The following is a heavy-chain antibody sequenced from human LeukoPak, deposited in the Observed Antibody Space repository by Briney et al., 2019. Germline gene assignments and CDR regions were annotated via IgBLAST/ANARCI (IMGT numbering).Heavy chain of an antibody. CDR1: GYTLTELV. CDR2: FDSEDGEK. D-gene: IGHD1-26*01. J-gene: IGHJ4*02. CDR3: ATNSGSYFLY. V-gene: IGHV1-24*01. Sequence: ASVTVSFKVSGYTLTELVIHWVRQAPGKGLEGMGGFDSEDGEKIYAQKFQGRVTMTEDTSTDTAYMELSSLRSEDTAVYYCATNSGSYFLYWGQGTLVTVSS.